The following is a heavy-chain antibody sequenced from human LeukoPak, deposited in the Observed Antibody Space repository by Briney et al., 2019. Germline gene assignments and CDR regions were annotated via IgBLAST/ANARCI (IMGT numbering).Heavy chain of an antibody. Sequence: VGSLKISCKGSGYSFTSYWIGWVRQMRGKGREWMGTIYSGDSDTTYSPSFQGQVTISADKSISTAYLQWSSLKASDTAMYYCARHASGMVDHYYYGMDVWGQGTTVTVSS. D-gene: IGHD3-10*01. CDR3: ARHASGMVDHYYYGMDV. V-gene: IGHV5-51*01. CDR1: GYSFTSYW. CDR2: IYSGDSDT. J-gene: IGHJ6*02.